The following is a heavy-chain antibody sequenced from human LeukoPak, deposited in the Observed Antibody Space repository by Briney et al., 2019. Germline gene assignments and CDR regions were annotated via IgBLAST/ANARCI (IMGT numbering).Heavy chain of an antibody. Sequence: PSETLSLTCTVSGDSISSYYWNWIRQPAGKGVEWIGRINTSGSTKYNPSLKSRVTMSVDTSKNQFSLKLSSVTAADTAVYYCARGDRYGYYFDYWGQGTLVTVSS. V-gene: IGHV4-4*07. J-gene: IGHJ4*02. D-gene: IGHD3-16*01. CDR1: GDSISSYY. CDR2: INTSGST. CDR3: ARGDRYGYYFDY.